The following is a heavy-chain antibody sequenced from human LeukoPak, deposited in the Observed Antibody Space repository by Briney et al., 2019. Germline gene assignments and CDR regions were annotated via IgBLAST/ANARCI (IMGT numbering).Heavy chain of an antibody. J-gene: IGHJ4*02. CDR3: AREITTNGGRYFDY. Sequence: GGSLRLSCAASGFTFSNYWMHWVRHAPGEGLVWVSRINIDGSSTNNADSVKGRFTISRDNAKNTLYLQMNSLRAEDTAVYYCAREITTNGGRYFDYWGQGTLVTVSS. CDR2: INIDGSST. CDR1: GFTFSNYW. V-gene: IGHV3-74*01. D-gene: IGHD7-27*01.